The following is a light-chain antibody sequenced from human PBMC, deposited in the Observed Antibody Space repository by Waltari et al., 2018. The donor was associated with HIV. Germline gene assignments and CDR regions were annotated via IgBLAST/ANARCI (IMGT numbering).Light chain of an antibody. CDR3: SSYTSTTTIV. J-gene: IGLJ2*01. CDR1: NSDVGGYNF. V-gene: IGLV2-14*01. CDR2: EVT. Sequence: QSALTQPASVSGSPGQSITISCTGTNSDVGGYNFVSWYQQHPGKAPKLLIFEVTNRPSGISSRFSGSKPGNTAAMTISGLQADDEADYYCSSYTSTTTIVFGGGTKVTVL.